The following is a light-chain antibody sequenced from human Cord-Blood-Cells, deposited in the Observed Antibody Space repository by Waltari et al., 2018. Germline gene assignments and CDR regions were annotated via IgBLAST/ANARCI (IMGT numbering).Light chain of an antibody. Sequence: DIVLTQSPATLSLSPGERATLSCRASQSVSSYVAWYQQKPGQAPRLLIYDASNRATGIPARFSGSGSGTDFTLTISSLEPEDFAVYYCQQRSNWPPTFGGGTKVEIK. CDR1: QSVSSY. CDR2: DAS. V-gene: IGKV3-11*01. J-gene: IGKJ4*01. CDR3: QQRSNWPPT.